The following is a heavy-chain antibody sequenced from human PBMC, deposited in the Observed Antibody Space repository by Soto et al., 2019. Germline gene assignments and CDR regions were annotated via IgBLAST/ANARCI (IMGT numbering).Heavy chain of an antibody. V-gene: IGHV3-33*07. CDR2: IWYDGSNK. CDR1: GFTFSNYG. Sequence: PGGSLRLSCAASGFTFSNYGMYWVRQAPGKGLEWVAVIWYDGSNKYYADSVKGRYTISRDNSKNTVDLQMDSLRVEDTAVYYCARIQGRRYGLGSYQGTDVWGQGTTVTVSS. D-gene: IGHD3-16*01. CDR3: ARIQGRRYGLGSYQGTDV. J-gene: IGHJ6*02.